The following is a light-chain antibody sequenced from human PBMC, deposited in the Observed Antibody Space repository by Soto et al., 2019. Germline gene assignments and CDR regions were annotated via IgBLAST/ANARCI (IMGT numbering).Light chain of an antibody. J-gene: IGLJ1*01. CDR2: ENN. CDR3: QSYDSSLSGYV. CDR1: SSNIGAGYE. V-gene: IGLV1-40*01. Sequence: QLVLTQPPSVSEAPGQRVTISCTGSSSNIGAGYEAHWYQQLPGTAPKLLIYENNNRPSGVPDRFSGSKSGTSASLAITGLQAEDEAEYYCQSYDSSLSGYVFGTGTKLTVL.